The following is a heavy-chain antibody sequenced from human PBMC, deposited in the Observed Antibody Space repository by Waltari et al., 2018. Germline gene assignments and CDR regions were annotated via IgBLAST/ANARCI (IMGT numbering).Heavy chain of an antibody. CDR1: GFTFSSYA. Sequence: EVQLLESGGGLVQPGGSLRLSCAASGFTFSSYAMSWVRQAPGQGLEWVSAISGSGGSTYYADSVKGRFTISRDNSKNTLYLEMNSLRAEDTAVYYCAKEITYYYDSSGPLGYWGQGTLVTVSS. CDR2: ISGSGGST. D-gene: IGHD3-22*01. J-gene: IGHJ4*02. V-gene: IGHV3-23*01. CDR3: AKEITYYYDSSGPLGY.